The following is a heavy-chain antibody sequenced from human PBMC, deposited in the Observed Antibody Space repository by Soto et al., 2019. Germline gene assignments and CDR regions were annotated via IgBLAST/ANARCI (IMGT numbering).Heavy chain of an antibody. CDR2: INPNSGDT. D-gene: IGHD1-26*01. J-gene: IGHJ6*02. V-gene: IGHV1-2*02. CDR1: GYTFTGYY. Sequence: GASVKVSCKASGYTFTGYYVHWVRQAPGQGLEWMGWINPNSGDTYLAQRLQGRVTMNRDTSIGTAYMELRGPTSDDTAEYYCAKGGXIVAAGTRVYLYNAMDVWGQGTTVTVSS. CDR3: AKGGXIVAAGTRVYLYNAMDV.